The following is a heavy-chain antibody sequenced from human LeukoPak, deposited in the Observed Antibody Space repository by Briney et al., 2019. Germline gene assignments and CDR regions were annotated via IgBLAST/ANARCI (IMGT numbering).Heavy chain of an antibody. V-gene: IGHV4-34*01. J-gene: IGHJ4*02. Sequence: SETLSLTCAVYGGSFSGYYWSWIRQPPGKGLEWIGEINHRGSTNYNPSLKSRVTISVDTSKNQFSLKLSSVTAADTAVYYCARSPDYYDSSGYYFPLDYWGQGTLVTVSS. CDR1: GGSFSGYY. CDR2: INHRGST. D-gene: IGHD3-22*01. CDR3: ARSPDYYDSSGYYFPLDY.